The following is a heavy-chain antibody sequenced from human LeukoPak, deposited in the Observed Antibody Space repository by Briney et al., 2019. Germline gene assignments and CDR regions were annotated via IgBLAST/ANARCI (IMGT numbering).Heavy chain of an antibody. V-gene: IGHV4-61*05. CDR2: IYYSGST. J-gene: IGHJ4*02. Sequence: SETLSLTCTVSGGSISSSSHYWGWIRQPPGKGLEWIGYIYYSGSTNYNPSLKSRVTISVDTSKNQFSLKLSSVTAADTAVYYCARGGGYGSGSSYWGQGTLVTVSS. CDR1: GGSISSSSHY. D-gene: IGHD3-10*01. CDR3: ARGGGYGSGSSY.